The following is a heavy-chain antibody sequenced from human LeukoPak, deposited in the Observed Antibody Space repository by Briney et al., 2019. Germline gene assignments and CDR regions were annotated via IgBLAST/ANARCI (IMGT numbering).Heavy chain of an antibody. CDR2: ISSSSSYI. CDR1: GFTFSDYY. CDR3: ARWHLEPPEIPYYDFWSGPDRVQYYYGMDV. V-gene: IGHV3-11*06. D-gene: IGHD3-3*01. J-gene: IGHJ6*02. Sequence: PGGSLRLSCAASGFTFSDYYMSWIRQAPGKGLEWVSSISSSSSYIYYADSVKGRFTISRDNAKNSLYLQMNSLRAEDTAVYYCARWHLEPPEIPYYDFWSGPDRVQYYYGMDVWGQGTTVTVSS.